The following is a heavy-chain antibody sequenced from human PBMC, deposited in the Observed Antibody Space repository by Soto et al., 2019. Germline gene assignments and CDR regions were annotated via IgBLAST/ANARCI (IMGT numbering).Heavy chain of an antibody. J-gene: IGHJ4*02. CDR1: GFTFSSYS. D-gene: IGHD2-2*01. V-gene: IGHV3-21*01. Sequence: GGSLRLSCAASGFTFSSYSMNWVRQAPGKGLEWVSSISSGSSYIYYADSVKGRFTISRDNAKNSLYLQMNSLRAEETAVYKWAPPGGGDIVVALDYGGQGTLVTVSS. CDR2: ISSGSSYI. CDR3: APPGGGDIVVALDY.